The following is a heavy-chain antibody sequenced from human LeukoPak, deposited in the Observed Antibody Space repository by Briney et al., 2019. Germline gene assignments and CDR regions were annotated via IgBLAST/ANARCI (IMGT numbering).Heavy chain of an antibody. V-gene: IGHV3-7*01. CDR1: GFTFNVYW. Sequence: GGSLRLSCAASGFTFNVYWMSWVRQAPGKGLEWVANINLDGSGKNHVDAVKGRFIISKDNAKNSLYLQMNSLRAEDTAVYYCTRDNNYKLDYWGQGILVTVSS. D-gene: IGHD1-1*01. J-gene: IGHJ4*02. CDR2: INLDGSGK. CDR3: TRDNNYKLDY.